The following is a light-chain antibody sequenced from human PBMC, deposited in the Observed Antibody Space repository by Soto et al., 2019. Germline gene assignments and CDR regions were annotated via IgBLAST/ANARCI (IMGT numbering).Light chain of an antibody. V-gene: IGLV1-51*01. CDR3: GSWDSSLSAGV. CDR2: DSD. J-gene: IGLJ3*02. Sequence: QSVLTQPPSVSAAPGQKVTIYCSGSSSNIGNNYVSWYQQLPGTAPKLLIYDSDRRPSGIPDRFSGSKSGTSATLGITGLQTGDEADYYCGSWDSSLSAGVFGGGTKLTVL. CDR1: SSNIGNNY.